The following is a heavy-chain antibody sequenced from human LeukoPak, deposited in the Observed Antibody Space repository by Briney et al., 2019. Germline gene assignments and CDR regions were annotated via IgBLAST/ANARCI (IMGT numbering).Heavy chain of an antibody. D-gene: IGHD4-11*01. V-gene: IGHV1-18*01. CDR3: ARDWPTVIADY. J-gene: IGHJ4*02. Sequence: ASVKVSCKTSGYTFTSHGISWVRQAPGQGLEWIGWISANNGDTNYAQRMQGRLTMTTDTSTSTAYMELRSLSSDDTAIYYCARDWPTVIADYWGQGTLVTVSS. CDR1: GYTFTSHG. CDR2: ISANNGDT.